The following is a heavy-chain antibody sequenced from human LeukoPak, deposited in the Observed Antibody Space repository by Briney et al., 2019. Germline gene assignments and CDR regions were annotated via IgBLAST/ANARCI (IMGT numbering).Heavy chain of an antibody. D-gene: IGHD3-16*02. V-gene: IGHV3-23*01. J-gene: IGHJ1*01. CDR1: GFTFSSYA. CDR3: AKVQDYVWGSYRSSQEYFQH. CDR2: ISGSGTGT. Sequence: GGSLGLSCAASGFTFSSYAMTWVRQAPGKGLQWVSTISGSGTGTYYADSVKGRFTISRDNSKNTLHLQMNNLRAEDTAVYYCAKVQDYVWGSYRSSQEYFQHWGQGTLVTVSS.